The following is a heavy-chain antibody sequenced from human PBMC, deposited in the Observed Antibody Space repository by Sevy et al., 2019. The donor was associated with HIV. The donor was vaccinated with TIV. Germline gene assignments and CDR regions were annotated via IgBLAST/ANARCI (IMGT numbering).Heavy chain of an antibody. V-gene: IGHV7-4-1*02. CDR2: INTNTGNP. CDR3: GGRTPVVTHGGDAFVI. CDR1: GYTFTSYA. J-gene: IGHJ3*02. Sequence: ASVKVSCKASGYTFTSYAMNWVRQAPGQGLEWMGWINTNTGNPTYAQGFTGRFVFSLDTSVSTAYLQISSLKAEDTAGYYFGGRTPVVTHGGDAFVIGGQGTMVT. D-gene: IGHD2-21*02.